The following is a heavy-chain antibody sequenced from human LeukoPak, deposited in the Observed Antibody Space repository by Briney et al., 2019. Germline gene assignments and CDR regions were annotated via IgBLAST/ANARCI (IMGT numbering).Heavy chain of an antibody. D-gene: IGHD4-23*01. CDR3: ARYSSDYGGNSLRYYYYYGMDV. Sequence: GALVKVSCKASGGTFSSYAISWVRQAPGQWLEWMGGIIPIFGTANYAQKFQGRVTITADESTSTAYMELSSLRSEDTAVYYCARYSSDYGGNSLRYYYYYGMDVWGQGTTVTVSS. J-gene: IGHJ6*02. CDR2: IIPIFGTA. V-gene: IGHV1-69*13. CDR1: GGTFSSYA.